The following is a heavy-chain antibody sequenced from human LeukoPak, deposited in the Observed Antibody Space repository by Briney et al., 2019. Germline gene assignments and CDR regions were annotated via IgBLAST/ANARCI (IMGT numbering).Heavy chain of an antibody. J-gene: IGHJ4*02. D-gene: IGHD3-10*01. CDR3: ARGVITMVRGVVSYFDY. V-gene: IGHV4-59*01. Sequence: PSETLSLTCTVSGGSISSYYWSWIRQPPGKGLEWIGYIYYSGSTNYNPSLKSRVTISVDTSKNQFSLKLSSVTAADTAVYYCARGVITMVRGVVSYFDYWGQGTLVTVSS. CDR1: GGSISSYY. CDR2: IYYSGST.